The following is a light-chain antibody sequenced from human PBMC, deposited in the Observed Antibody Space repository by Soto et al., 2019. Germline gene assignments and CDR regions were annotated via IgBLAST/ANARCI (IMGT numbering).Light chain of an antibody. V-gene: IGKV1-12*02. J-gene: IGKJ4*01. Sequence: DIQMTQSPSSVSASVGDRVTITCRASQGLSSYLAWYQQKPGKAPKLLIYAASNLQSGVPSRFSGSGSGTDFTITIRSLQPEDFSTYFCLSGHSRPFGGGTKVEIK. CDR3: LSGHSRP. CDR1: QGLSSY. CDR2: AAS.